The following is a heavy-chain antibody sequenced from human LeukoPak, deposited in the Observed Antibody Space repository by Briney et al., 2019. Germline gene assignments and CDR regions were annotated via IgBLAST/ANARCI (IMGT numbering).Heavy chain of an antibody. Sequence: GGSLRLSCAASGFTFSSYSVNWVRQAPGKGLEWVSSISSSSSYIYYADSVKGRFTISRDNAKNSLYLQMNSLRAEDTAVYYCARTIAAAGVDYWGQGTLVTVSS. CDR2: ISSSSSYI. J-gene: IGHJ4*02. CDR3: ARTIAAAGVDY. D-gene: IGHD6-13*01. V-gene: IGHV3-21*01. CDR1: GFTFSSYS.